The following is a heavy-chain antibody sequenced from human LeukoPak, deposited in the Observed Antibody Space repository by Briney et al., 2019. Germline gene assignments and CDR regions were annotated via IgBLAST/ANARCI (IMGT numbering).Heavy chain of an antibody. D-gene: IGHD3-3*01. V-gene: IGHV1-3*01. J-gene: IGHJ6*02. CDR2: INAGNGNT. Sequence: GASVKVSCKASGYTFTSYAMHWVRQAPGQRLEWMGCINAGNGNTKYSQKFQGRVTITRDTSASTAYMELSSLRSEDTAVYYCARQSDYDFWSGYYYGMDVWGQGTTVTVSS. CDR3: ARQSDYDFWSGYYYGMDV. CDR1: GYTFTSYA.